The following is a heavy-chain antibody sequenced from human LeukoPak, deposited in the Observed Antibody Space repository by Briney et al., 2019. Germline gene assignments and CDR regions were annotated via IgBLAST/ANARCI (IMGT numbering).Heavy chain of an antibody. D-gene: IGHD4-23*01. CDR2: MNPNNSDI. Sequence: ASVKVSCKASGYTFTSYHINWVRQATGQGLEWVGWMNPNNSDIGYAQKFQGRVTMTRNTSIGTAYMELSSLRSEDTAVYYCARGTTVINWGQGTLVTVSS. J-gene: IGHJ4*02. V-gene: IGHV1-8*01. CDR1: GYTFTSYH. CDR3: ARGTTVIN.